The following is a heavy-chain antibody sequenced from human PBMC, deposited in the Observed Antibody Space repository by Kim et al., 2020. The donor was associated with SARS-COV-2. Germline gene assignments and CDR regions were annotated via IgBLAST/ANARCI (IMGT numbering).Heavy chain of an antibody. Sequence: SETLSLTCSVSGGPISSRDYYWGWIRQPPGKTLEWIGSMYYGGSPYYNESLKSRITMSGDASKNQLYLRLNSVAAADTAIYYCARDHDSRGPNKASRWFDPWGQGILVTVSS. V-gene: IGHV4-39*07. CDR1: GGPISSRDYY. D-gene: IGHD3-22*01. CDR3: ARDHDSRGPNKASRWFDP. CDR2: MYYGGSP. J-gene: IGHJ5*02.